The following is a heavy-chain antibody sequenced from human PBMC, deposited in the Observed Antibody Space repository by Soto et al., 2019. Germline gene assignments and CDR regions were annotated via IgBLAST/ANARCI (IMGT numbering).Heavy chain of an antibody. CDR1: GFTFSYYW. J-gene: IGHJ3*01. CDR3: ARGDRGAFDL. CDR2: IHSDGSST. V-gene: IGHV3-74*01. Sequence: EVQLVESGGGLVQPGESLRLSCAASGFTFSYYWMHWVRQAPGKGLVCVSRIHSDGSSTTSADSVKGRFTISRDNARNTLYLQMNSLRAEDTAVYYCARGDRGAFDLWGQGTVVTVSS.